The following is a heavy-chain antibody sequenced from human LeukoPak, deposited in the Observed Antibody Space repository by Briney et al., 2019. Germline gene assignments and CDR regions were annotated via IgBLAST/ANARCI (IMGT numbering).Heavy chain of an antibody. CDR2: IYYSGST. J-gene: IGHJ4*02. CDR3: ARHERPSGYSGGFDY. V-gene: IGHV4-59*08. Sequence: GSLRLSCTVSGGSISSYYWSWIRQPPGKGLEWIGYIYYSGSTNYNPSLKSRVTISVDTPKNQFSLKLSSVTAADTAVYYCARHERPSGYSGGFDYWGQGTLVTVSS. CDR1: GGSISSYY. D-gene: IGHD5-12*01.